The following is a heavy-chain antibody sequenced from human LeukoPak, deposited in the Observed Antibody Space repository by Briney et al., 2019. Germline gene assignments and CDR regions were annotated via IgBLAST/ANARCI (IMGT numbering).Heavy chain of an antibody. J-gene: IGHJ4*02. CDR2: IYTSGDT. CDR1: GDSISSGDYY. CDR3: ARSMVRGIITGVFDC. D-gene: IGHD3-10*01. Sequence: PSETLSLTCTVSGDSISSGDYYWSWIRQPAGKGLEWIGRIYTSGDTNYNPSLGSRVTISLDTSKNQFSLKLSSVTAADTAVYYCARSMVRGIITGVFDCWGQGTLVTVSS. V-gene: IGHV4-61*02.